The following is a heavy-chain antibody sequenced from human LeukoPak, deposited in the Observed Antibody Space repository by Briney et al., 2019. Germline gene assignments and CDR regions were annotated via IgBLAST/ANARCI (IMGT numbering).Heavy chain of an antibody. CDR1: GFTFSSHG. Sequence: GGSLRLSCAASGFTFSSHGMHWVRQAPGKGLEWVAVIWYDGSNKYYAESVKGRFTISRDSAKNSLYLQMNSLRAEDTAVYYCARFRTWGDKAFDYWGQGTLVTVSS. V-gene: IGHV3-33*01. J-gene: IGHJ4*02. CDR3: ARFRTWGDKAFDY. D-gene: IGHD2-21*02. CDR2: IWYDGSNK.